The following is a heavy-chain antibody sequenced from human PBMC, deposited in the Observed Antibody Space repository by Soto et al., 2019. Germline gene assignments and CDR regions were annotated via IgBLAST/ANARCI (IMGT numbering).Heavy chain of an antibody. CDR3: ARDHVGDMGSFDI. Sequence: ASVKVSCKASGYTFTDYYIHWVRQAPGQGLECMAWINGDSGATGYAQRFQGRVTVTRDTSINTAYMELTRLRSDDTAVYYCARDHVGDMGSFDIWGQVTKVTVSS. V-gene: IGHV1-2*02. J-gene: IGHJ3*02. CDR1: GYTFTDYY. CDR2: INGDSGAT. D-gene: IGHD3-16*01.